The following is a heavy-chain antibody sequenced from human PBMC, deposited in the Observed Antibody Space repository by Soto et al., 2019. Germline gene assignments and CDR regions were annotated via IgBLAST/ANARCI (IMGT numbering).Heavy chain of an antibody. D-gene: IGHD1-26*01. V-gene: IGHV3-30*18. Sequence: GGSLRLSCAVSGFTFSNYAMHWVRQAPGKGLEWVAMISYDVTNKNYADSVKGRFTVSRDNSKNTLYLQMNSLRAGDTAVYYCAKGSYSGIYSDFDYWGQGTLVTVSS. CDR3: AKGSYSGIYSDFDY. J-gene: IGHJ4*02. CDR2: ISYDVTNK. CDR1: GFTFSNYA.